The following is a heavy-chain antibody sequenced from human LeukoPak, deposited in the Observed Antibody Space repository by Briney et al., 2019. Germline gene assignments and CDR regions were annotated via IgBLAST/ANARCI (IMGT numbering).Heavy chain of an antibody. V-gene: IGHV4-38-2*02. Sequence: SETLSLTCTVSGYSISSGYYWGWIRQPPGTGLEWIGSIYHSGSTYYNPSLKSRVTISVDTSKNQFSLKLSSVTAADTAVYYCARVIAVAVNDAFDIWGQGTMVTVSS. CDR3: ARVIAVAVNDAFDI. J-gene: IGHJ3*02. D-gene: IGHD6-19*01. CDR2: IYHSGST. CDR1: GYSISSGYY.